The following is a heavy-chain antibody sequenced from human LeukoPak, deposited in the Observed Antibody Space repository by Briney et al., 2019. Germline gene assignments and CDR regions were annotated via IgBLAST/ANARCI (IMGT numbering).Heavy chain of an antibody. J-gene: IGHJ6*02. CDR2: INTNTGNP. CDR1: GYTFTSYA. Sequence: ASVKVSCKASGYTFTSYAMNWVRQAPGQGLEWMGWINTNTGNPTYTQGFTGRFVFSLDTSVSTAYLQISSLKAEDTAVYYCARDSRPHYYYGMDVWGQGTTVTVSS. CDR3: ARDSRPHYYYGMDV. V-gene: IGHV7-4-1*02.